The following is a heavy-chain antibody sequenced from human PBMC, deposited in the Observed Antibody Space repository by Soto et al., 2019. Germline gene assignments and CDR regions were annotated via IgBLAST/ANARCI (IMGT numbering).Heavy chain of an antibody. V-gene: IGHV4-34*01. CDR1: GGSFSGYY. D-gene: IGHD5-12*01. CDR3: ARGLVLSEKDPTGDIGTFFDY. Sequence: SETLSLTCAVYGGSFSGYYWSWIRQPPGKGLEWIGEINHSGSTNYNPSLKSRVTISVDTSKNRFSLKLSSVTAADTAVYYCARGLVLSEKDPTGDIGTFFDYWGQGTLVTVSS. J-gene: IGHJ4*02. CDR2: INHSGST.